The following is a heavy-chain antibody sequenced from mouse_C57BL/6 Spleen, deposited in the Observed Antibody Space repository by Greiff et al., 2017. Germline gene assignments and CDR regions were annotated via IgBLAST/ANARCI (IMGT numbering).Heavy chain of an antibody. CDR1: GFTFTDYY. CDR2: IRNKANGYTT. D-gene: IGHD4-1*01. J-gene: IGHJ2*01. CDR3: ARSTNWAPFDY. V-gene: IGHV7-3*01. Sequence: EVQLVESGGGLVQPGGSLSLSCAASGFTFTDYYMSWVRQPPGKALEWLGFIRNKANGYTTEYSASVKGRFTISRDNSQSILYLQMNALRAEDSATYYCARSTNWAPFDYWGQGTTLTVSS.